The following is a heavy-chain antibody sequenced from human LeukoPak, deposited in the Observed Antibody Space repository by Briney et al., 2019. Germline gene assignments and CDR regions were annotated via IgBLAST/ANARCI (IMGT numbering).Heavy chain of an antibody. CDR2: IYHSGST. D-gene: IGHD6-13*01. Sequence: SETLSLTCAVSGGSISSSNWWSWVRQPPGKGLEWIGEIYHSGSTNYNPSLKSRVTISVDKSKNQFSLKLSSVTAADTAVYYCARVRIAAAPFFDYWGQGTLVTVSS. V-gene: IGHV4-4*02. J-gene: IGHJ4*02. CDR1: GGSISSSNW. CDR3: ARVRIAAAPFFDY.